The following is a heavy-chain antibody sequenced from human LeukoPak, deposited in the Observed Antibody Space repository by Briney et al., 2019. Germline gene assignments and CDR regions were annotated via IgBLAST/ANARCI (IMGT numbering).Heavy chain of an antibody. CDR3: ARHVPDNWFDP. J-gene: IGHJ5*02. CDR1: GDSISSTTYY. Sequence: SEILSLTCSVSGDSISSTTYYWGWIRQPPGKGLEWIGSVYYSGSTFYNPSLTSRVDIAVDTSKNQFSLKLTSVTAADTAIYYCARHVPDNWFDPWGQGTLVTVSS. CDR2: VYYSGST. V-gene: IGHV4-39*01. D-gene: IGHD3-10*02.